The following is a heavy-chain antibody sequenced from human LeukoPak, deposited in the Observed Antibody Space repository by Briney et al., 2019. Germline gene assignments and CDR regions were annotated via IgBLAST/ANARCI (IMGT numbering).Heavy chain of an antibody. V-gene: IGHV3-23*01. Sequence: GGSLRLSCAASGFTFSSYGMSWVRQAPGKGLEWVSAISGSGGSTYYADSVKGRFTISRDNSKNTLYLQMNSLRAEDTAVYYCAKGDCSSTSCPGIHWGQGTLVTVSS. CDR3: AKGDCSSTSCPGIH. J-gene: IGHJ4*02. D-gene: IGHD2-2*01. CDR1: GFTFSSYG. CDR2: ISGSGGST.